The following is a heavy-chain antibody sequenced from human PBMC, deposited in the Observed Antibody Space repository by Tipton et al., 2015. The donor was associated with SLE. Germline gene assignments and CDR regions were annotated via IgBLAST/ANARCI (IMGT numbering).Heavy chain of an antibody. J-gene: IGHJ4*02. CDR1: GGSISSHY. Sequence: TLSLTCTVSGGSISSHYWSWIRQPPGKGLEWIGEINHSGSTNYNPSLKSRVTISVDTSKNQFSLKLSSVTAADTAVYYWAILTYWGQGTLVTVSS. V-gene: IGHV4-34*01. CDR2: INHSGST. CDR3: AILTY.